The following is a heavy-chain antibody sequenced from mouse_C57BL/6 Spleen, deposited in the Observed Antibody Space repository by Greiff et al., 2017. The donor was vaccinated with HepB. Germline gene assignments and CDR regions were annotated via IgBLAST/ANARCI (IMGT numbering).Heavy chain of an antibody. J-gene: IGHJ4*01. V-gene: IGHV2-6-1*01. Sequence: QVQLKESGPGLVAPSQSLSITCTVSGFSLTSYGVHWVRQPPGKGLEWLVVIWSDGSTTYNSALKSRLSISKDNSKSQVFLKMNSLQTDDTAMYYCARHRPYEGYYAMDYWGQGTSVTVSS. CDR3: ARHRPYEGYYAMDY. CDR1: GFSLTSYG. CDR2: IWSDGST. D-gene: IGHD2-12*01.